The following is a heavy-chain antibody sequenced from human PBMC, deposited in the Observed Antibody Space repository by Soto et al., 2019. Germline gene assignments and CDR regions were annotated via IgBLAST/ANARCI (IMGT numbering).Heavy chain of an antibody. CDR1: GGSISSSDYY. D-gene: IGHD3-22*01. J-gene: IGHJ4*02. CDR2: IYYVGST. V-gene: IGHV4-39*01. CDR3: AWERISGYYHFGY. Sequence: SETLSLTCTVSGGSISSSDYYWGWIRQAPGKGLEWIGNIYYVGSTYYNPSLKSRVTISVDTSKNQFSLKLSSVTAADTAVYYCAWERISGYYHFGYSGQGTLVTVSS.